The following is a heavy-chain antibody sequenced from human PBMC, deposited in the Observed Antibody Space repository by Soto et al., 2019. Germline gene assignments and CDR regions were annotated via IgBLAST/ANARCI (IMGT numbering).Heavy chain of an antibody. CDR1: GFTFSSYG. V-gene: IGHV3-33*01. D-gene: IGHD6-13*01. J-gene: IGHJ4*02. Sequence: VGSLRLSCAASGFTFSSYGMHWVRQAPGKGLEWVAVIWYDGSNKYYADSVKGRFTISRDNSKNTLYLQMNSLRAEDTAVYYCARVGQRGQSWSDYWGQGTLVTVS. CDR3: ARVGQRGQSWSDY. CDR2: IWYDGSNK.